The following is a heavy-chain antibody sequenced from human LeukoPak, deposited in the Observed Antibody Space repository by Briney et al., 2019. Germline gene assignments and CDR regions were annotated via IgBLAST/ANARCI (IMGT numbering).Heavy chain of an antibody. CDR1: GFTFSSYW. V-gene: IGHV3-7*03. CDR2: IKQDGSEK. Sequence: GSLRLSCAASGFTFSSYWMSWVRQAPGKGLEWVANIKQDGSEKYYVDSVKGRFTISRDNAKNSLYLQMNSLRAEDTAVYYCAREGQLELTEGYFDYWGQGTLVTVSS. CDR3: AREGQLELTEGYFDY. J-gene: IGHJ4*02. D-gene: IGHD1-1*01.